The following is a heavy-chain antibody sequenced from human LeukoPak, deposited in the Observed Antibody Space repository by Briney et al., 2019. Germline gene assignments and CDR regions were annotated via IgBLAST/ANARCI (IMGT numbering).Heavy chain of an antibody. J-gene: IGHJ4*02. CDR2: IWYDGSNK. V-gene: IGHV3-33*06. CDR1: GFTFSSYA. Sequence: GGSLRLSCAASGFTFSSYAMSWVRQAPGKGLEWVAVIWYDGSNKYYADSVKGRFTISRDNSKNTLYLQMNSLRAEDTAVYYCAKDSGSGYYFHYFDYWGQGTLVTVSS. CDR3: AKDSGSGYYFHYFDY. D-gene: IGHD3-22*01.